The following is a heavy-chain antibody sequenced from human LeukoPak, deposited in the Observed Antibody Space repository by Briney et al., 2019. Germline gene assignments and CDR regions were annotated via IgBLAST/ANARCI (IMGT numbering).Heavy chain of an antibody. CDR3: ARDSSPYCGDDCYFDAFDL. Sequence: GGSLRLSCAASGFTFSSYSMNWVRQAPGKGLEWVSSISSSSSYIYYADSVKGRFTISRDNAKNSLYLQMNSLRAEDTAVYFCARDSSPYCGDDCYFDAFDLWGQGTMVTVSS. D-gene: IGHD2-21*02. CDR1: GFTFSSYS. CDR2: ISSSSSYI. J-gene: IGHJ3*01. V-gene: IGHV3-21*04.